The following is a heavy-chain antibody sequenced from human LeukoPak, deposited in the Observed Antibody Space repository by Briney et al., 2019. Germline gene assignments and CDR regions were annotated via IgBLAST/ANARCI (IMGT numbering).Heavy chain of an antibody. Sequence: PGGSLRLSCAASGFTFSSYSMNWVRQAPGKGQDWDSSISSSSSYIYYADSVKGRFTISRDNAKNSLYLQMNSLRAEDTAVYYCARDRSAFDYWGQGTLVTVSS. J-gene: IGHJ4*02. CDR1: GFTFSSYS. CDR3: ARDRSAFDY. V-gene: IGHV3-21*01. CDR2: ISSSSSYI.